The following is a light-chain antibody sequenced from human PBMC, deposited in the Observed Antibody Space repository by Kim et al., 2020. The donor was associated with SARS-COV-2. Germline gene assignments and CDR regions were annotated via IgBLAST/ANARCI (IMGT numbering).Light chain of an antibody. CDR2: EVS. CDR3: CSYAGSSTSVV. V-gene: IGLV2-23*02. J-gene: IGLJ2*01. Sequence: QSALTQPASVSGSPGQSITISCTGTNSDVGSYNLVSWYQQHPGKAPKLMIYEVSKRPSGVSNRFSGSKSGNTASLTISGLQAEDEADYYCCSYAGSSTSVVFGGGTQVTVL. CDR1: NSDVGSYNL.